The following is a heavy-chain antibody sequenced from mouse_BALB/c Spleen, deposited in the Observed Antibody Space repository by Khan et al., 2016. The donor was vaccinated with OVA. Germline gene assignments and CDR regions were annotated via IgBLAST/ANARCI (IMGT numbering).Heavy chain of an antibody. V-gene: IGHV1S135*01. CDR2: IDPFNGST. CDR1: GYSFTSYY. Sequence: VQLKESGPELMKPGASVKISCKASGYSFTSYYIHWVKQSHGKSLEWIGYIDPFNGSTSYNQKFKGKATLTVDKSSSTAYMHLSSLTSEDSAVYYCARHGYDAWFAYWGQGTLVTVSA. J-gene: IGHJ3*01. CDR3: ARHGYDAWFAY. D-gene: IGHD2-2*01.